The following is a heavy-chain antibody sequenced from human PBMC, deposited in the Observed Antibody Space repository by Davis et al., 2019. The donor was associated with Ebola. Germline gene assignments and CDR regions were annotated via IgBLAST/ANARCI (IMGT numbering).Heavy chain of an antibody. CDR2: IFPGDSDT. J-gene: IGHJ4*02. CDR3: ARGTNGYNPGGYFDS. CDR1: GYSFTTYW. Sequence: GGSLRLSCKASGYSFTTYWLVWVRQMPGKGLECMGIIFPGDSDTRYSPSFHGQVTISADKSISTAYLQWSSLKASDTAIYYCARGTNGYNPGGYFDSWGQGTLVTVSS. D-gene: IGHD5-24*01. V-gene: IGHV5-51*01.